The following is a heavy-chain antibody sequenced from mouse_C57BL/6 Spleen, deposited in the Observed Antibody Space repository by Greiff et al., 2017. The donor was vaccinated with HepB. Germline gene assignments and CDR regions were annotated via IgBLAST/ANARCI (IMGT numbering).Heavy chain of an antibody. CDR2: IYPGDGDT. Sequence: QVQLQQSGPELVKPGASVKISCKASGYAFSSSWMNWVKQRPGKGLEWIGRIYPGDGDTNYNGKFKGKATLTADKSSSTAYTQLSSLTSEDSAVYFCARLSPSYYFDYWGQGTTLTVSS. J-gene: IGHJ2*01. V-gene: IGHV1-82*01. CDR1: GYAFSSSW. CDR3: ARLSPSYYFDY.